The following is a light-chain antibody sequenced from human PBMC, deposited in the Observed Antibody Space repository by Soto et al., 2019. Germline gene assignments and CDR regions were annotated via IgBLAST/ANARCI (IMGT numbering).Light chain of an antibody. CDR1: QGISSY. Sequence: DIQLTQSPSFLSASVGDRVTITCRASQGISSYLAWYQQKPGKAPKLLIYAASTLQSGVPSRFSGSGSGTECTLTISSVQLEDFATGYCQQLNYYPLTFGGGTKVEIK. CDR2: AAS. CDR3: QQLNYYPLT. J-gene: IGKJ4*01. V-gene: IGKV1-9*01.